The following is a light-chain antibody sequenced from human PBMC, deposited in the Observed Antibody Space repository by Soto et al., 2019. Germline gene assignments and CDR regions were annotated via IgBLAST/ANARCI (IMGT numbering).Light chain of an antibody. CDR1: QTISSW. Sequence: DIRMTQSASTLSVSLGDRVTIPWGASQTISSWLAWYQQKPGKAPKLLIYKASTLKSGVPSRFSGSGSGTEFTLTISSLQPDDFATYYCQQYNSYSPTFGQGTKVDIK. CDR2: KAS. J-gene: IGKJ1*01. CDR3: QQYNSYSPT. V-gene: IGKV1-5*03.